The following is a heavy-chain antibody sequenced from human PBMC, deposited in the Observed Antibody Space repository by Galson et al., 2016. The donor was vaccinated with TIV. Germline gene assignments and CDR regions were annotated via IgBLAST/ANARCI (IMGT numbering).Heavy chain of an antibody. CDR1: GLTVSANY. D-gene: IGHD2-2*01. CDR2: VYGDDNT. J-gene: IGHJ6*02. V-gene: IGHV3-53*01. CDR3: ARDRHFCTSASCYLGYYYDYGMDV. Sequence: SLRLSCAASGLTVSANYLNWVRQAPGKGLEWVSIVYGDDNTYYADSVKGRFTISRDNSKNTVYLEMNSLRAEDTAVYYCARDRHFCTSASCYLGYYYDYGMDVWGQGPRSPSP.